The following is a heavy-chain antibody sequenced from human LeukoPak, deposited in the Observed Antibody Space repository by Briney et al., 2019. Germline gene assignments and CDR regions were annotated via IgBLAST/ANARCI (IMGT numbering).Heavy chain of an antibody. CDR1: GGSISSYY. CDR2: IYYSGST. Sequence: PSETLSLTCTVSGGSISSYYWSWIRQPPGKGLEWIGYIYYSGSTNYNPSLKSRVTISVDTSKNQFSLRLSSVTAADTAVYYCARDGGWDDSSGYSNAFDIWGQGTMVTVSS. D-gene: IGHD3-22*01. CDR3: ARDGGWDDSSGYSNAFDI. V-gene: IGHV4-59*01. J-gene: IGHJ3*02.